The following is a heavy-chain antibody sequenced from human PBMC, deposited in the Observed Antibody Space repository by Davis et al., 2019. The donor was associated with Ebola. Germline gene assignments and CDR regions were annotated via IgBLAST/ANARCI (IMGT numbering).Heavy chain of an antibody. Sequence: GESLKISCAASGFTFSSYAMSWVRQAPGKGLEWVSAISGSGGSTYYADSVKGRFTISRDNSKNTLYLQMNSLRAEDTAVYYCAKDWEDIVVVVAATNYYTVWTSGAKGPRSPSP. J-gene: IGHJ6*02. CDR3: AKDWEDIVVVVAATNYYTVWTS. CDR2: ISGSGGST. CDR1: GFTFSSYA. D-gene: IGHD2-15*01. V-gene: IGHV3-23*01.